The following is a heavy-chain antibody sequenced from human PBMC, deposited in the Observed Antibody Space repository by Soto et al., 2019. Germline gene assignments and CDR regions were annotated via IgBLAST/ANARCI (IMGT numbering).Heavy chain of an antibody. J-gene: IGHJ6*03. CDR2: INPSGGST. V-gene: IGHV1-46*03. CDR3: ARVARQSVVRGVIPAPDYYYYYMDV. Sequence: ASVKVSCKASGYTFTSYYMHWVRQAPGQGLEWMGIINPSGGSTSYAQKFQGRVTMTRDTSTSTVYMELSSLRSEDTAVYYCARVARQSVVRGVIPAPDYYYYYMDVWGKGTTVTVSS. CDR1: GYTFTSYY. D-gene: IGHD3-10*01.